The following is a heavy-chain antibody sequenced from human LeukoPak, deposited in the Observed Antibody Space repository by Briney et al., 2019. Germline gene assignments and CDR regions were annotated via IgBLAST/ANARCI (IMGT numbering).Heavy chain of an antibody. J-gene: IGHJ4*02. CDR3: ARGEYSSSSISAWFDY. D-gene: IGHD6-6*01. CDR1: GGSLSGYY. V-gene: IGHV4-34*01. Sequence: SETLSLTCAVYGGSLSGYYWSWIRQPPGKGLEWIGEINHSGSTNYNPSLKSRVTISVDTSKNQFSLKLSSVTAADTAVYYCARGEYSSSSISAWFDYWGQGTLVTVSS. CDR2: INHSGST.